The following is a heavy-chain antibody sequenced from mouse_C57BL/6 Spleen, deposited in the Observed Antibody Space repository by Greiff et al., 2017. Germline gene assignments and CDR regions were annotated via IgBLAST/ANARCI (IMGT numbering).Heavy chain of an antibody. J-gene: IGHJ4*01. CDR2: IHPNSGST. Sequence: LQQPGAELVKPGASVQLSCKASGYTFTSYWMHWVKQRPGQGLEWIGMIHPNSGSTNYNEKFKSKATLTVDKSSSTAYMQLSSLTSEDSAVYYCAITTVVATSMDYWGQGTSVTVSS. CDR3: AITTVVATSMDY. CDR1: GYTFTSYW. V-gene: IGHV1-64*01. D-gene: IGHD1-1*01.